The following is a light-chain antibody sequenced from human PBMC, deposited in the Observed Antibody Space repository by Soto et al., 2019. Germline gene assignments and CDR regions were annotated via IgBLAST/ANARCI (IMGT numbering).Light chain of an antibody. CDR2: GAS. CDR3: QQYCISPPYT. J-gene: IGKJ3*01. V-gene: IGKV3-20*01. Sequence: EIVLTQSPGTLSLSPGERATLSCRASQSVSSSYLAWYQQKPGQSPRLLIYGASSRATGIPDRFSGSGSGTDFTLTISRLEPEDCAVYECQQYCISPPYTFGPGTKVDIK. CDR1: QSVSSSY.